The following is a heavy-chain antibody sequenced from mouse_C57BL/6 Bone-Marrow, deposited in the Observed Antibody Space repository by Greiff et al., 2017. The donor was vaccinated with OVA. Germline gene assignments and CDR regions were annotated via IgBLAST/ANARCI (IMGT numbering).Heavy chain of an antibody. Sequence: QVHVKQPGAELVKPGASVKMSCKASGYTFTSYWITWVKQRPGQGLEWIGDIYPGSGSTNYNEKFKSKATLTVDTSSSTADRPRSSLTSEDSAVYYCARSLYDAMDYWGQGTSVTVSS. CDR1: GYTFTSYW. D-gene: IGHD2-12*01. CDR3: ARSLYDAMDY. CDR2: IYPGSGST. V-gene: IGHV1-55*01. J-gene: IGHJ4*01.